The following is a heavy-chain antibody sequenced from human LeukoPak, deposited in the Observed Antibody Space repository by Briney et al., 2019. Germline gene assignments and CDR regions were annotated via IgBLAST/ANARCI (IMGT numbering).Heavy chain of an antibody. D-gene: IGHD6-19*01. J-gene: IGHJ6*04. CDR2: IIPIFGTA. CDR1: GGTFSSYA. CDR3: ASSLDSSGWFAPYYYYYGMDV. V-gene: IGHV1-69*13. Sequence: SVKVSCKASGGTFSSYAISWVRQAPGQGLEWMGGIIPIFGTANYAQKFQGRVTITAAESTSTAYMELSSLRSEDTAVYYCASSLDSSGWFAPYYYYYGMDVWGKGTTVTVSS.